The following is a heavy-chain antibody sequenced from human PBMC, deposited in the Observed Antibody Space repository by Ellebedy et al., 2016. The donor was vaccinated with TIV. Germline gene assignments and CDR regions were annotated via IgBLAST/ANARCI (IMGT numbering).Heavy chain of an antibody. CDR3: AKDWRLKLNVYGLNV. CDR2: ISHDGSKK. J-gene: IGHJ6*02. Sequence: PGGSLRLSCAASGFTFSSYGMHWVRQAPGKGLEWVADISHDGSKKNYADSVKGRFTISRDDSRNTLYVEMYSLRPEDTAVYFCAKDWRLKLNVYGLNVWGQGTTVTVSS. CDR1: GFTFSSYG. V-gene: IGHV3-30*18. D-gene: IGHD3-3*01.